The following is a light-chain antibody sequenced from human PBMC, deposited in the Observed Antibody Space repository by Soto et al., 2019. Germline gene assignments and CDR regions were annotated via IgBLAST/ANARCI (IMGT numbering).Light chain of an antibody. V-gene: IGKV1-5*03. Sequence: DIQMTQSPSTLSASIGDRVTITCRASQSLRTWLAWFQQRPGEAPKGLIYKVSYLESGVPPRFTASGSETEFTLTINGLQPDDFATYYYLQYNTYPWTFGQGTKVEIK. J-gene: IGKJ1*01. CDR2: KVS. CDR1: QSLRTW. CDR3: LQYNTYPWT.